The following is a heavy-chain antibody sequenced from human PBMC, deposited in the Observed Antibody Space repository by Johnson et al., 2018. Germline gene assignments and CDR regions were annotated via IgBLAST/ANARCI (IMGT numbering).Heavy chain of an antibody. V-gene: IGHV1-69*06. Sequence: QVQLQESGTEVKKPGSSGKVSCKTSKDTFSRLAISWVRQAPGQGPEWMGGIIPLFGTQNYAQKYEGSVNITVDKSTYTAYMELSSLRYEDTAVCYCAKGVVGGLYFQHWGQGTLVTVSS. D-gene: IGHD2-21*01. CDR3: AKGVVGGLYFQH. J-gene: IGHJ1*01. CDR2: IIPLFGTQ. CDR1: KDTFSRLA.